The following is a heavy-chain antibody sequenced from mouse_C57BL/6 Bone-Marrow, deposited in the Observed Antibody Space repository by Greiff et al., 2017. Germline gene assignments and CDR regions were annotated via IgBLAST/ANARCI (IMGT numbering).Heavy chain of an antibody. D-gene: IGHD2-5*01. Sequence: QQRPGRGLEWIGRIDPNSGGTKYNVKFKSKATLTVDKPSSTAYMQLSSLTSEDSAVYYCARSNFSNPAWFAYWGRGTLVTVSA. V-gene: IGHV1-72*01. CDR3: ARSNFSNPAWFAY. CDR2: IDPNSGGT. J-gene: IGHJ3*01.